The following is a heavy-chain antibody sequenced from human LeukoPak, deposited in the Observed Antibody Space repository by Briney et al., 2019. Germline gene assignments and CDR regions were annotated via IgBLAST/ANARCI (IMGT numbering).Heavy chain of an antibody. Sequence: GGSLRLSCAASGFTFSSSAMSWVRQAPGKGLEWVSTITTSGVNTYYADSVKGRLTISRDNSRNTLYLQMNSLRAEDTAIYYCAKTYSGDAFDIWGQGTMVTVSS. CDR1: GFTFSSSA. V-gene: IGHV3-23*01. CDR3: AKTYSGDAFDI. CDR2: ITTSGVNT. J-gene: IGHJ3*02. D-gene: IGHD1-26*01.